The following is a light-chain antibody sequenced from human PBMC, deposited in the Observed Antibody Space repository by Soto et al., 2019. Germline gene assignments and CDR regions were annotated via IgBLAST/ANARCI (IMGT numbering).Light chain of an antibody. V-gene: IGKV3D-20*01. CDR3: QQYDTLLT. J-gene: IGKJ4*01. Sequence: EIVLTQSPASLSLSPGETATLSCGAIQSIPSIYLAWYQLKPGLAPRLVIYDTSIRATGIPDRFTGSGSGTDFTLTISRLEPEDFAVYLCQQYDTLLTFGGGTKVDIK. CDR1: QSIPSIY. CDR2: DTS.